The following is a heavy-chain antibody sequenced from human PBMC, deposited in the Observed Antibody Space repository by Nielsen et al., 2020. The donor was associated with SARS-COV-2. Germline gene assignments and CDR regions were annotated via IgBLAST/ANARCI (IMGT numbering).Heavy chain of an antibody. Sequence: GESLKISCAAAGFRLDDYGMHWVRQAPGKGLEWVAAIWYDGGKKYYADSVKGRFTISRDNSNNMLYLQMNSLRADDTAVYYCARGGSYDFWGGADYWGQGTLVTVSS. CDR3: ARGGSYDFWGGADY. CDR1: GFRLDDYG. CDR2: IWYDGGKK. J-gene: IGHJ4*02. D-gene: IGHD3-3*01. V-gene: IGHV3-33*08.